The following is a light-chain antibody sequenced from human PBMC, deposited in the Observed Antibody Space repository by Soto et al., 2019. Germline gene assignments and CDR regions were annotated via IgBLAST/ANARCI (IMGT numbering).Light chain of an antibody. J-gene: IGKJ1*01. CDR2: DAS. CDR1: QNIRSR. Sequence: DFLMSQSPSTLSASVGDRVTITCRASQNIRSRLAWVQQKPGKAPKLLIYDASSLESGVPQRFSDSRSGPEHTLTHSRLQTDDFSTYDRRHYHSDCTFGEGTKLE. V-gene: IGKV1-5*01. CDR3: RHYHSDCT.